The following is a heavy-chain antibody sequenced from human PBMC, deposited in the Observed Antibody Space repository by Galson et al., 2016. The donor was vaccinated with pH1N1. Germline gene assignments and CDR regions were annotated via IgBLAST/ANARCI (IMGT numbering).Heavy chain of an antibody. V-gene: IGHV7-4-1*04. D-gene: IGHD2-2*01. J-gene: IGHJ6*02. Sequence: SVKVSCKASGYTFTSNAMNWVRQAPGQGLEWMGWINTNTGNPTYAQGFTGRFVFSLDTSVSMAYLQISSLKAEDTAVYYCARSYCSSTSCYGGSYDYYGMYVWGQGTPVTVSS. CDR3: ARSYCSSTSCYGGSYDYYGMYV. CDR2: INTNTGNP. CDR1: GYTFTSNA.